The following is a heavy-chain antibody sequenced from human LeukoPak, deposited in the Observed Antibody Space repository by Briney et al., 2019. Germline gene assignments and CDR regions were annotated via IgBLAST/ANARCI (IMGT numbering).Heavy chain of an antibody. CDR3: AKDGGYGSGSYYPDH. CDR2: ISGGAGGA. CDR1: GFTFSSYA. V-gene: IGHV3-23*01. D-gene: IGHD3-10*01. Sequence: GGSLRLSCAASGFTFSSYAMNWVRQAPGKGLEWVSSISGGAGGAAYADSVKGRFTMSRDNSKNTLYLQMNSLRAEDTAVYYCAKDGGYGSGSYYPDHWGQGTLVTVSS. J-gene: IGHJ4*02.